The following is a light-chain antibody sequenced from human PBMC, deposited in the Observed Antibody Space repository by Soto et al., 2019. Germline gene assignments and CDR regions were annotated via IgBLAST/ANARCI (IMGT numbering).Light chain of an antibody. CDR2: EVS. J-gene: IGLJ1*01. V-gene: IGLV2-14*01. CDR3: ISYTSDDVRYV. Sequence: QSVLTQPASMSGTPGQSITISCTGSNSDVGIYDFVSWYQHHPGRARKLIVSEVSHRPSGVSNRFSGSKSGNTASLTISGLQSEDEADYYCISYTSDDVRYVFGTGTKV. CDR1: NSDVGIYDF.